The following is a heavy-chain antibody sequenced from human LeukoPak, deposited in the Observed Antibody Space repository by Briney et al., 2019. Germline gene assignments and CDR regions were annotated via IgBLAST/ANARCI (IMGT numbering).Heavy chain of an antibody. D-gene: IGHD3-3*01. CDR1: GYTFTSYG. CDR2: ISAYNGNT. CDR3: ARVLRFLEWLLPSYYYYYMDV. Sequence: ASVKVSCKASGYTFTSYGISWVRQAPGQGLEWMGWISAYNGNTNYAQKLQGRVTMTTDTSTSTAYMELRSLRSDDTAVYYCARVLRFLEWLLPSYYYYYMDVWGKGTTVTVSS. J-gene: IGHJ6*03. V-gene: IGHV1-18*01.